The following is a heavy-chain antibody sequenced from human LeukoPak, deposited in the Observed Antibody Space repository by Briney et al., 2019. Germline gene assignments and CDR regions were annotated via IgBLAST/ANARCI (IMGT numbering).Heavy chain of an antibody. J-gene: IGHJ4*02. CDR1: GFAFSSYG. CDR3: AKLSITMVRGVIISPFDY. Sequence: GGSLRLSCAASGFAFSSYGMSWVRQAPGKGLEWVSAISGSGGSTYYADSVKGRFTISRDNSKNTLYLQMNSLRAEDTAVYYCAKLSITMVRGVIISPFDYWGQGTLVTVSS. V-gene: IGHV3-23*01. D-gene: IGHD3-10*01. CDR2: ISGSGGST.